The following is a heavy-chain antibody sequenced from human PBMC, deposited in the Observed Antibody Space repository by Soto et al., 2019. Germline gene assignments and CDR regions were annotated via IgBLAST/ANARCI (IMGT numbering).Heavy chain of an antibody. Sequence: EVQLVESGGGLVQPGGSLRLSCAASGFTVSSNYMSWVRQAPGKGLEWVSVIYSGGSTYYADSVKGRFTISRHNSKNTVYLQRNSVGAEDAAVYYCGRKGGALLWFGERNDGDDAFDIWGQGTMVTVSS. D-gene: IGHD3-10*01. CDR2: IYSGGST. CDR1: GFTVSSNY. V-gene: IGHV3-53*04. J-gene: IGHJ3*02. CDR3: GRKGGALLWFGERNDGDDAFDI.